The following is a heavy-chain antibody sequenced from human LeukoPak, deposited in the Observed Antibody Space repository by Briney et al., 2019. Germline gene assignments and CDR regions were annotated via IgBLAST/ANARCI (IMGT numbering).Heavy chain of an antibody. Sequence: ASVKVSCKAYGYTFTSYDINWVRQATGQGLEWMGWMNPNSGNTVYTQRFQGRVTMTRNTSTSTAYMELSNLRSEDTAVYYCARGRARYGMDVWGQGPRSPSP. V-gene: IGHV1-8*01. J-gene: IGHJ6*02. CDR1: GYTFTSYD. CDR3: ARGRARYGMDV. CDR2: MNPNSGNT.